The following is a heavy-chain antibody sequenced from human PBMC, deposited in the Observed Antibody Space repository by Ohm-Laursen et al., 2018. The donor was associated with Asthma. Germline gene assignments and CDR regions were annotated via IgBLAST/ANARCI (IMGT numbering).Heavy chain of an antibody. CDR1: GFTFNNYA. J-gene: IGHJ4*02. Sequence: SLRLSCAASGFTFNNYAMNWVRQAPGKGLEWVAVISFDGSNKYYADSVKGRFTISRDNSKNTLYLQMNSLRAEDTAIYYCAKDVLGFVAAAQDWGQGTLVTVSS. V-gene: IGHV3-30*18. CDR2: ISFDGSNK. D-gene: IGHD6-13*01. CDR3: AKDVLGFVAAAQD.